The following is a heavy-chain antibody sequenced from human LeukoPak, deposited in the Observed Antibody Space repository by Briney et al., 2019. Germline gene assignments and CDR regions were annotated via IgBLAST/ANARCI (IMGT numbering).Heavy chain of an antibody. Sequence: GGSLRLSCAASGFTFSSYSMNWVRQAPGKGLEWVSSISSSSSYIYYADSVKGRFSISRDNSKNTLYLQMNSLRAEDTAVYYCAKGRGWEASYYYYYMDVWGKGTTVTISS. CDR2: ISSSSSYI. V-gene: IGHV3-21*01. CDR1: GFTFSSYS. J-gene: IGHJ6*03. D-gene: IGHD1-26*01. CDR3: AKGRGWEASYYYYYMDV.